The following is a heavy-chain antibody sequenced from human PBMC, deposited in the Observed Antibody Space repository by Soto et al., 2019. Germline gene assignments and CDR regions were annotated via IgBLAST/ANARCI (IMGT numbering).Heavy chain of an antibody. CDR1: GGSISSGGYY. J-gene: IGHJ5*02. CDR3: ARYCSSTSCYLNWFDP. Sequence: SETLSLTCPVSGGSISSGGYYWSWIRQHPGKGLEWIGYIYYGGSTYYNPSLKSRVTISVDTSKNQFSLKLSSVTAADTAVYYCARYCSSTSCYLNWFDPWGQGTLVTVSS. CDR2: IYYGGST. D-gene: IGHD2-2*01. V-gene: IGHV4-31*03.